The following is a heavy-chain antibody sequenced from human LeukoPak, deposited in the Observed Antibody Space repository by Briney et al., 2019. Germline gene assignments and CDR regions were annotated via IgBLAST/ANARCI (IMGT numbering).Heavy chain of an antibody. V-gene: IGHV3-23*01. D-gene: IGHD2-21*02. CDR2: ISGSGGST. CDR3: AKDGSYCGGGDCYSWDYFDY. Sequence: GESLRLSCATSGFTFSSSTFGSYTMNWVRQAPGKGLEWVSAISGSGGSTYYADSVRGRFTISRDNSKNTLYLQMNSLRAEDTAVYYCAKDGSYCGGGDCYSWDYFDYWGQGTLVTVSS. J-gene: IGHJ4*02. CDR1: GFTFSSSTFGSYT.